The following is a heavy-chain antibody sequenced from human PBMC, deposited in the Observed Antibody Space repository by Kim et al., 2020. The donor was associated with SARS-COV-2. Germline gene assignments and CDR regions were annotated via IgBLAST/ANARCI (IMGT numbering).Heavy chain of an antibody. J-gene: IGHJ4*01. V-gene: IGHV4-59*08. CDR2: IYYSGST. CDR1: GGSISSYY. CDR3: ARLTGDCSGAAGVYY. D-gene: IGHD2-15*01. Sequence: SETLSLTCTVSGGSISSYYWSWIRQPPGKGLEWIGYIYYSGSTNYNPSLKSRVTISVDTSKNQFSLKLSSVTAADTAVYYCARLTGDCSGAAGVYYWGQASLGTVS.